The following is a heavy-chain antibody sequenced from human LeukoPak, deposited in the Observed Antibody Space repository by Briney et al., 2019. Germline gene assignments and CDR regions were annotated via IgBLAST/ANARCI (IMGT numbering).Heavy chain of an antibody. D-gene: IGHD3-3*01. CDR3: AKDYYDFWSGPPPALFDY. J-gene: IGHJ4*02. CDR2: IKQDGSEK. V-gene: IGHV3-7*01. Sequence: PGGSLRLSCAASGFTFRSYWMSWVRQAPGKGLEWVANIKQDGSEKYYVDSVKGRFTISRDNAKNSLYLQMNSLRAEDTVVYYCAKDYYDFWSGPPPALFDYWGQGTLVTVSS. CDR1: GFTFRSYW.